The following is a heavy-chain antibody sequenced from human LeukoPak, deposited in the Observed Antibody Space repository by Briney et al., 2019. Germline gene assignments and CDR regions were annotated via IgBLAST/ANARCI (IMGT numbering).Heavy chain of an antibody. CDR2: TRYDESKK. D-gene: IGHD6-13*01. J-gene: IGHJ4*02. Sequence: GGSLRLSCVASGFTFSSCALHWVRQAPGKGLEWVAFTRYDESKKYYADSVKGRFTISRDNSKNTLYLQMNSLSSEDTAVYYCAKDRGPSYSSSRDFDYWGQGTLVTVSS. CDR1: GFTFSSCA. V-gene: IGHV3-30*02. CDR3: AKDRGPSYSSSRDFDY.